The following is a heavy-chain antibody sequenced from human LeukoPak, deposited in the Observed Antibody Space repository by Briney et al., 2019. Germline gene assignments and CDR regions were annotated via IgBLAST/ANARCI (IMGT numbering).Heavy chain of an antibody. CDR1: GYTFTSYD. D-gene: IGHD5-18*01. CDR3: ARGENGYSYGYVGYYYYCMDV. J-gene: IGHJ6*03. V-gene: IGHV1-8*03. CDR2: MNPNSGNT. Sequence: ASVKVSCKASGYTFTSYDINWVRQATGQGLEWMGWMNPNSGNTGYAQKFQGRVTITRNTSISTAYMELSSLRSEDTAVYYCARGENGYSYGYVGYYYYCMDVWGKGTTVTVSS.